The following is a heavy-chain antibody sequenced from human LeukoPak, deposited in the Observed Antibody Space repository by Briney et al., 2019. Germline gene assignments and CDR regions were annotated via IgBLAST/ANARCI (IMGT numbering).Heavy chain of an antibody. V-gene: IGHV3-21*01. J-gene: IGHJ6*03. D-gene: IGHD1-14*01. CDR3: ARDRLPEDRDYYYYYYMDV. CDR1: GFTFSTYT. CDR2: ISSRSSYI. Sequence: GGSLRLSCAASGFTFSTYTMNWVRQAPGKGLEWVSSISSRSSYIYYADSVKGRFTISRDNAKNSLYLQMNSLRAEDTAVYHCARDRLPEDRDYYYYYYMDVWGKGTTVTVSS.